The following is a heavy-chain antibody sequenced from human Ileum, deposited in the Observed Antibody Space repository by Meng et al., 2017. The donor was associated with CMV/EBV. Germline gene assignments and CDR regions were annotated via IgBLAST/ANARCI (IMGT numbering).Heavy chain of an antibody. Sequence: GESRKISCAASGFTFSSYAMSWVRQAPGKGLEWVSAISGTGATTYYADSVKGRFTISRDNSKNSLHLQMNSLRAEDTAVYYCAKTTATTRVYYFDYWGQGTLVTVSS. V-gene: IGHV3-23*01. CDR1: GFTFSSYA. D-gene: IGHD4-11*01. CDR2: ISGTGATT. CDR3: AKTTATTRVYYFDY. J-gene: IGHJ4*02.